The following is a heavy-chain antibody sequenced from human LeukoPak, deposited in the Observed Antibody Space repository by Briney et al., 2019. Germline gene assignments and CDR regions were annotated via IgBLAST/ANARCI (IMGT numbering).Heavy chain of an antibody. CDR2: LSYSGTT. Sequence: SETLSPTCTVSGASIDSYYWSWIRQPPGKGLEWIGYLSYSGTTKYNPSLKSRITISGDASKNQLSLKLRSVTAADTAVYYCARSITMTAVVNSADAFDIWGPGTMVTVSS. J-gene: IGHJ3*02. CDR1: GASIDSYY. D-gene: IGHD3-22*01. V-gene: IGHV4-59*01. CDR3: ARSITMTAVVNSADAFDI.